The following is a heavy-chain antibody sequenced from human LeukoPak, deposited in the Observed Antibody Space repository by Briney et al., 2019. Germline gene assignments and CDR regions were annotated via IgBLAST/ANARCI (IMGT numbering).Heavy chain of an antibody. CDR3: ARGRQYSSSNWFDP. CDR2: ISYDGSNK. CDR1: GFTFSSYA. J-gene: IGHJ5*02. Sequence: GGSLRLSCAASGFTFSSYAMHWVRQAPGKGLEWVAVISYDGSNKYYADSVKGRFTISRDNSKNTLYLQMNSLRSEDTAVYYCARGRQYSSSNWFDPWGQGTLVTVSS. V-gene: IGHV3-30-3*01. D-gene: IGHD6-6*01.